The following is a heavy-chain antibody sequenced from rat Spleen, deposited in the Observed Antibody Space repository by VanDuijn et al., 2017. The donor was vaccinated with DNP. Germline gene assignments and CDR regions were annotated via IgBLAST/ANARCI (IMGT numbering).Heavy chain of an antibody. V-gene: IGHV5-7*01. CDR1: GFTFSDYN. J-gene: IGHJ2*01. CDR3: VRWNSGHFDY. Sequence: EVQLVESGGGLVQPGRSLKLSCAASGFTFSDYNMAWVRQAPKKGLEWVATISYDGSSTFYRDSVKGRFTISRDNAKRTLYLQMNSLRSEDMATYYCVRWNSGHFDYWGQGVMVTVSS. CDR2: ISYDGSST. D-gene: IGHD4-3*01.